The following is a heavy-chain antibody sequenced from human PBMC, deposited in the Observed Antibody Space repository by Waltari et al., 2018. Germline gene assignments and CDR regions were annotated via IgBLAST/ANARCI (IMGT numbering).Heavy chain of an antibody. V-gene: IGHV4-34*01. J-gene: IGHJ4*02. Sequence: QVQLQQWGAGLLKPSETLSLTCAVYGGSFSGYYWSWIRQPPGKGLEWIGEINHSGSTNYNPSLKSRVTISVDTSKNQFSLKLSSVTAADTAVYYCARGLGIQLWTFDYWGQGTLVTVSS. CDR2: INHSGST. CDR3: ARGLGIQLWTFDY. D-gene: IGHD5-18*01. CDR1: GGSFSGYY.